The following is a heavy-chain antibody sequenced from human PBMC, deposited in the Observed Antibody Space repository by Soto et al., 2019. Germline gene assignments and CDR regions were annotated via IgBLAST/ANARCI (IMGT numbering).Heavy chain of an antibody. CDR3: ARETEQWLVRAFDI. V-gene: IGHV1-18*01. CDR2: ISAYNGNT. CDR1: GYTFTSYG. Sequence: ASVKVSCKASGYTFTSYGISWVRQAPGQGLEWMGWISAYNGNTNYAQKLQGRVTMTTDTSTSTAYMELRSLRSDDAAVYYCARETEQWLVRAFDIWGQGTMVTVSS. J-gene: IGHJ3*02. D-gene: IGHD6-19*01.